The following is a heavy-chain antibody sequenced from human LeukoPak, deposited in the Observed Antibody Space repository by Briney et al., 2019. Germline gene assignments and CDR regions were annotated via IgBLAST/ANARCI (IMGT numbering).Heavy chain of an antibody. CDR3: ARETTSPHYYDSSGFDY. CDR2: ISYDGSNK. D-gene: IGHD3-22*01. Sequence: GRSLRLSCAASGFTFSSYAMHWVRQAPGKGLEWVAVISYDGSNKYYADSVKGRFTISRDNSKNTLYLQMNSLRAEDTAVYYCARETTSPHYYDSSGFDYWGQGTLATVSS. CDR1: GFTFSSYA. J-gene: IGHJ4*02. V-gene: IGHV3-30*04.